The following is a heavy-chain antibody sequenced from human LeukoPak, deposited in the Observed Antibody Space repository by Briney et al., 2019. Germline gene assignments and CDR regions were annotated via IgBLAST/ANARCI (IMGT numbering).Heavy chain of an antibody. CDR2: IRYDGSNK. J-gene: IGHJ4*02. V-gene: IGHV3-30*18. D-gene: IGHD3-22*01. CDR1: GFSFSSYG. Sequence: GGSLRLSCAASGFSFSSYGIHWVRQAPGKGLEWVAVIRYDGSNKYYADSVKGRFTISRDNSKNTLYLQMNSLRTEDTAVYFCAKEIYYDSSAFFDYWGQGTLVTVSS. CDR3: AKEIYYDSSAFFDY.